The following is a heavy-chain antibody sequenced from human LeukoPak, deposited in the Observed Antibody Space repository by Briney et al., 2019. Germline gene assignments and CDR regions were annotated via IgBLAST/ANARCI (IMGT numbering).Heavy chain of an antibody. CDR2: ISWNSGSI. D-gene: IGHD6-13*01. Sequence: GGSLRLSCAASGFTFDDYAMHWVRQAPGKGLEWVSGISWNSGSIGYADSVKGRFTISRDNAKNSLYLQMNSLRAEDTALYYCAKDGRSAAFYYMDVWGKGTTVTVSS. J-gene: IGHJ6*03. V-gene: IGHV3-9*01. CDR1: GFTFDDYA. CDR3: AKDGRSAAFYYMDV.